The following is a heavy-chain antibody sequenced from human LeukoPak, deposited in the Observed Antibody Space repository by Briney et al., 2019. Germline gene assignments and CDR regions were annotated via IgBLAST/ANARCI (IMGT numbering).Heavy chain of an antibody. CDR2: INSNGGDT. Sequence: GRSLTLTYSAYALIFARSSMHCVSQAPGKGLDYVSAINSNGGDTYYADSVKGRFTVSRDNSKNTLYLQMSSLRAEDTAIYYCVRVFGSGSWKYYADYWGQGTLVTVSS. CDR3: VRVFGSGSWKYYADY. CDR1: ALIFARSS. V-gene: IGHV3-64D*06. J-gene: IGHJ4*02. D-gene: IGHD3-10*01.